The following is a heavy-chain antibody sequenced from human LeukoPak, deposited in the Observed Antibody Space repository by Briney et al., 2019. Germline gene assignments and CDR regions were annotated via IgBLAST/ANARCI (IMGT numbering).Heavy chain of an antibody. D-gene: IGHD3-22*01. CDR2: ISYDGSNK. J-gene: IGHJ4*02. V-gene: IGHV3-30-3*01. Sequence: GGSLRLSCAASGFTFSSYAMHWVRQAPGKGLEWVAVISYDGSNKYYADSVKGRFTISRDNSKNTLYLQMNSLRAEDTAVYYCATGGEDYYDSSGYYYASAYFDYWGQGTLVAVSS. CDR3: ATGGEDYYDSSGYYYASAYFDY. CDR1: GFTFSSYA.